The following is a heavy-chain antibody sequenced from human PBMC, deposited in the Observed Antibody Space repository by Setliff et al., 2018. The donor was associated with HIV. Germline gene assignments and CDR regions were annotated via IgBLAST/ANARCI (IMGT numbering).Heavy chain of an antibody. Sequence: ASVKVSCKTSGYTFTAYYIYWVRQAPGLGLELMGRIHPNTGSTNYLQKFQGRVSITRDTSMSTVYMTLTGLTSDDTAVYYCAKQGYADSLYAFDVWGQGTMVTVSS. CDR1: GYTFTAYY. CDR3: AKQGYADSLYAFDV. V-gene: IGHV1-2*06. D-gene: IGHD3-16*01. CDR2: IHPNTGST. J-gene: IGHJ3*01.